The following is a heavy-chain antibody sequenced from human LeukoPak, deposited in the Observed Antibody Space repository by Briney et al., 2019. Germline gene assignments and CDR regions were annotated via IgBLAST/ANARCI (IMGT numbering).Heavy chain of an antibody. D-gene: IGHD6-19*01. CDR2: ISYDGSNK. CDR3: ARDPGPSVPGIAVAGATNYFDY. CDR1: GFTFSSYA. V-gene: IGHV3-30-3*01. J-gene: IGHJ4*02. Sequence: GGSLRLSCAASGFTFSSYAMHWVRQAPGKGLEWVAVISYDGSNKYYADSVKGRFTISRDNSKNTLYLQMNSLRAEDTAVYYCARDPGPSVPGIAVAGATNYFDYWGQGTLVTVSS.